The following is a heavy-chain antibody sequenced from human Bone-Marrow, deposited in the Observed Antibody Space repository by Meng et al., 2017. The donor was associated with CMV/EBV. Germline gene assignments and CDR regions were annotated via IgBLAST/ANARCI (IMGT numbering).Heavy chain of an antibody. CDR3: AKTKRSWHIAAAGSYFDY. Sequence: GGSLRLSCAASGFTFSSYSMNWVRQAPGKGLEWVSSISSSSSYIYYADSVKGRFTISRDNAKNSLYLQMNSLRAEDTAVYYCAKTKRSWHIAAAGSYFDYWGKG. V-gene: IGHV3-21*04. D-gene: IGHD6-13*01. CDR2: ISSSSSYI. J-gene: IGHJ4*02. CDR1: GFTFSSYS.